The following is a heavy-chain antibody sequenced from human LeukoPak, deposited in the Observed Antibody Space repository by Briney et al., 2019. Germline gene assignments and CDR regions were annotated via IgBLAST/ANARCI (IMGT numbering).Heavy chain of an antibody. J-gene: IGHJ3*02. V-gene: IGHV3-30*01. CDR2: ISFDGTNI. CDR3: AKEMSSSWSSVYAFDI. CDR1: GFKFSSYA. D-gene: IGHD6-13*01. Sequence: PGGSLRLSCAASGFKFSSYAFHWVRQAPGQGLHWVAVISFDGTNIHYADSVKGRFTISRDNSNNTVYLQMNSLRAEDTAVYYCAKEMSSSWSSVYAFDIWGQGTMVTVSS.